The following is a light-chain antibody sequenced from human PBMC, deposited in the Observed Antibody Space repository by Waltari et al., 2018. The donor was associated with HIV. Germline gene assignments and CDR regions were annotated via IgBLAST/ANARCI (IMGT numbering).Light chain of an antibody. CDR1: SSEVGDAPY. Sequence: QSSLTQTASVSGSHGQSLTIYCTGTSSEVGDAPYASWYQPPPGKAPKLMIYEVTYRPSGVSNRFSGSKSGNTASLTISGLQAEDEADYYCSSYTSSSTYVFGTGTKVTVL. CDR3: SSYTSSSTYV. J-gene: IGLJ1*01. CDR2: EVT. V-gene: IGLV2-14*01.